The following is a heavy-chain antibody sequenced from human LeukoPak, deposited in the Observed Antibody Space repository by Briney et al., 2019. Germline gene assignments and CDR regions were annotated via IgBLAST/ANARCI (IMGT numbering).Heavy chain of an antibody. CDR1: GYTFTGYY. J-gene: IGHJ4*02. V-gene: IGHV1-2*02. Sequence: RASVKVSCKASGYTFTGYYMHWVRQAPGQGLEWMGWINPNSGGTNYAQKFQGRVTMTRDTSISTAYMELSRLRSDDTAVYYCARGGSRSDDFWSGYYMTGYWGQGTLVTVSS. D-gene: IGHD3-3*01. CDR2: INPNSGGT. CDR3: ARGGSRSDDFWSGYYMTGY.